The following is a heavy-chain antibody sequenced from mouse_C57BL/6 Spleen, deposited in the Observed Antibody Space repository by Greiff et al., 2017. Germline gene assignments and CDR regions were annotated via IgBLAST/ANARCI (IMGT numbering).Heavy chain of an antibody. J-gene: IGHJ2*01. CDR2: IRNKANGYTT. Sequence: EVQGVESGGGLVQPGGSLSLSCAASGFTFTDYYMSWVRQPPGKALEWLGFIRNKANGYTTEYSASVKGRFTISRDNSQSILYLQMNALRAEDSATYYCARLGGTTVLDFDYWGQGTTLTVSS. V-gene: IGHV7-3*01. CDR3: ARLGGTTVLDFDY. CDR1: GFTFTDYY. D-gene: IGHD1-1*01.